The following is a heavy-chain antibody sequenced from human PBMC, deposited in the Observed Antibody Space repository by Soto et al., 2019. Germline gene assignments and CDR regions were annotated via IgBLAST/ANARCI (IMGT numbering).Heavy chain of an antibody. V-gene: IGHV4-30-4*01. J-gene: IGHJ3*02. Sequence: NPSETLSLTCTVSGGSISSGDYYWSWIRQPPGKGLEWIGYIYYSGSTYYNPSLKSRVTISVDTSKNQFSLKLSSVTAADTAVYYCARDGSSGSDAFDIWGQGTMVTVSS. CDR1: GGSISSGDYY. D-gene: IGHD3-22*01. CDR3: ARDGSSGSDAFDI. CDR2: IYYSGST.